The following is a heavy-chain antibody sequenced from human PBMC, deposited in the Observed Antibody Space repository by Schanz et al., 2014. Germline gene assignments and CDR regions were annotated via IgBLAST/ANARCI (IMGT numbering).Heavy chain of an antibody. CDR1: RFTFSNYA. CDR2: IYGGGIT. J-gene: IGHJ4*02. Sequence: EVQLVESGGGLVQPGGSLRLSCAASRFTFSNYAMSWVRQAPGKGLEWVSVIYGGGITYYADSVKGRFTISRDNSKNTMYLQMNSLRAEDTAVYYCARYYETSYYPLYYCDYWGQGTLVTVSS. D-gene: IGHD3-22*01. V-gene: IGHV3-66*01. CDR3: ARYYETSYYPLYYCDY.